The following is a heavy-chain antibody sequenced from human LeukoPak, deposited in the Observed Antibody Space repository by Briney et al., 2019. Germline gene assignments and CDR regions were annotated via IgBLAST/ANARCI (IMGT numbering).Heavy chain of an antibody. CDR2: IYSGGST. CDR1: GFTLSSNY. Sequence: AGSLRLSCAPPGFTLSSNYMSWVRQAPGKGLEWVSVIYSGGSTYYADSVKGRFTISRDNSKNTLYLQMNSLRAEDTAVYYCARGSLDYWGQGTLVTVPS. V-gene: IGHV3-53*01. CDR3: ARGSLDY. J-gene: IGHJ4*02.